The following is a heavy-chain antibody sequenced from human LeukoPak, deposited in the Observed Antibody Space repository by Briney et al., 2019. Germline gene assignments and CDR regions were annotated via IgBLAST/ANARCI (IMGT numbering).Heavy chain of an antibody. CDR2: ISYDGRNQ. Sequence: QAGGSLRLSCVGSGFTFFSYAFHWVRQAPGKGLEWVAVISYDGRNQYYPDSVKGRFTVSRDDSKNTLYLQMNSLRTEDTAVYYCARSRLVPEYYFDYWGQGTLVTVSS. CDR1: GFTFFSYA. D-gene: IGHD6-19*01. V-gene: IGHV3-30*04. CDR3: ARSRLVPEYYFDY. J-gene: IGHJ4*02.